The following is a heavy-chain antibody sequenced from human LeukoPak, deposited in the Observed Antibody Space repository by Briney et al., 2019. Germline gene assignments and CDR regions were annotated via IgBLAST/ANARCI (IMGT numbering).Heavy chain of an antibody. V-gene: IGHV4-39*07. D-gene: IGHD6-13*01. J-gene: IGHJ4*02. CDR3: ASFPTLAAAGTLPADY. Sequence: SETLSLTCTVSGGSISSYYWGWIRQPPGKGLEWIGSIYYSGSTYYNPSLKSRVTISVDTSKNQFSLKLSSVTAADTAVYYCASFPTLAAAGTLPADYWGQGTLVTVSS. CDR2: IYYSGST. CDR1: GGSISSYY.